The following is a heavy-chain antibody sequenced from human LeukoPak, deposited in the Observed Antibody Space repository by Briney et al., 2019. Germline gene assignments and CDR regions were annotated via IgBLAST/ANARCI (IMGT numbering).Heavy chain of an antibody. CDR2: ISNSDNDI. D-gene: IGHD6-6*01. V-gene: IGHV3-11*01. J-gene: IGHJ4*02. CDR3: ASGSSSVGY. CDR1: GFIFSDYY. Sequence: GGSLRLSCVASGFIFSDYYMSWIRQTPGKGLEWISYISNSDNDIYYAGSVKGRFTISRDNTRNSLFLQMNSLRPDDTAVYYCASGSSSVGYWGQGTLVTVSP.